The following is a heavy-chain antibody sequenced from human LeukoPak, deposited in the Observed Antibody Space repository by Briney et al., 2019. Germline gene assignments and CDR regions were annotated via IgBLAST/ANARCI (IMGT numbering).Heavy chain of an antibody. Sequence: GGSLRLSCAASGFTVSSNYMSWVRQAPGKGLEWVSVIYSGGSTYYADSVKGRFSISRDNSKNTLYLQMNSLRAEDTAVYYCARDYDSSGYYDWGQGTLVTVSS. D-gene: IGHD3-22*01. J-gene: IGHJ4*02. V-gene: IGHV3-66*01. CDR3: ARDYDSSGYYD. CDR2: IYSGGST. CDR1: GFTVSSNY.